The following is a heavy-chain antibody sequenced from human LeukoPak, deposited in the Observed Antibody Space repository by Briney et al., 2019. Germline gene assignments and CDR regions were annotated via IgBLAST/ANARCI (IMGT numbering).Heavy chain of an antibody. D-gene: IGHD3-10*01. Sequence: ASVKVSCKASGYTFTNYAIHWVRQAPGQGLEWMGWINTNSGNPTYAQAFTGRFVFSLDTSDNTAYLQISSLKAEDTAAYYCARPSGRFGGFDDAFALWGQGTMVTVSS. CDR1: GYTFTNYA. CDR3: ARPSGRFGGFDDAFAL. V-gene: IGHV7-4-1*02. J-gene: IGHJ3*01. CDR2: INTNSGNP.